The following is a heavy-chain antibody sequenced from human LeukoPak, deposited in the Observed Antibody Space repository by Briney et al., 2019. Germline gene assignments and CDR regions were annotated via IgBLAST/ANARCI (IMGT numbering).Heavy chain of an antibody. J-gene: IGHJ4*02. CDR1: GFTDSSKY. V-gene: IGHV3-66*01. Sequence: GGSLRLSCAASGFTDSSKYMSWVRQAPGKGLEWVSVIYSGGSTYYADSVKGRFTISRDNSKNTVYLQMNSLRAEDTAVYYCARESSGWLQLFDYWGQGTLVTVSS. CDR2: IYSGGST. D-gene: IGHD5-24*01. CDR3: ARESSGWLQLFDY.